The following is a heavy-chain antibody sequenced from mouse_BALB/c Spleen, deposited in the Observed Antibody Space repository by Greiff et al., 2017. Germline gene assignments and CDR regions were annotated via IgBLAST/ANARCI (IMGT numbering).Heavy chain of an antibody. D-gene: IGHD1-1*01. V-gene: IGHV5-17*02. Sequence: DVKLQESGVGLVQPGGSRKLSCAASGFTFSSFGMHWVRQAPEKGLEWVAYISSGSSTIYYAETVKGRFTISRDNPKNTLFLQMTSLRSEDTAMYYCARGPTGDYWGQGTTLTVSS. CDR1: GFTFSSFG. CDR2: ISSGSSTI. CDR3: ARGPTGDY. J-gene: IGHJ2*01.